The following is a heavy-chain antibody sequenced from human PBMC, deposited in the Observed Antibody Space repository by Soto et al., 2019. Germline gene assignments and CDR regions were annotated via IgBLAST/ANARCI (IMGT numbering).Heavy chain of an antibody. J-gene: IGHJ6*03. Sequence: SETLSLTCTVSGGSISSGGYYWSWIRQPPGKGLEWIGYIYYSGSTNYNPSLKSRVTISVDTSKNQFSLKLSSVTAADTAVYYCARQNGTTGYYYYMDVWGKGTTVTVSS. CDR1: GGSISSGGYY. D-gene: IGHD4-17*01. V-gene: IGHV4-61*08. CDR2: IYYSGST. CDR3: ARQNGTTGYYYYMDV.